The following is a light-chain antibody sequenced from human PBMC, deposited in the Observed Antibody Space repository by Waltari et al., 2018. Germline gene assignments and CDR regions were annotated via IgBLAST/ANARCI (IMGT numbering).Light chain of an antibody. V-gene: IGLV1-40*01. CDR1: SSNIGTGYE. CDR2: GNR. Sequence: QSVLTQPPSVSGAPGQRVTISCTGNSSNIGTGYEVHWYQQFPGTAPRLLIFGNRNRPSGVPDRFSGSKSGTSASLAITGLQAEDEADYYCQSYDISLNGWVFGGGTKLTVL. CDR3: QSYDISLNGWV. J-gene: IGLJ3*02.